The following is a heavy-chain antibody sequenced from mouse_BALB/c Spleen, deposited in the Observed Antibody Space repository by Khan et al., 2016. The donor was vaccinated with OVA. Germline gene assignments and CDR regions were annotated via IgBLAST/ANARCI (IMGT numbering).Heavy chain of an antibody. CDR3: TRILVDYYAMDY. D-gene: IGHD2-2*01. Sequence: EVELVESGGGVVKPGGSLKLSCSASGFTFSSFAMSWVRQTPERRLEWVATISTGGHYTFYPDSMKGRFTISRDNARNTLYLQMSSLRSEDTAMYYCTRILVDYYAMDYWGQGTSVTVSS. V-gene: IGHV5-9-3*01. CDR1: GFTFSSFA. CDR2: ISTGGHYT. J-gene: IGHJ4*01.